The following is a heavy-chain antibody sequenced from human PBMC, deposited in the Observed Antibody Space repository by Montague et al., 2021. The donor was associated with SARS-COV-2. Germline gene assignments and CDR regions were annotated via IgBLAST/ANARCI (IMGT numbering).Heavy chain of an antibody. CDR3: AKDASMVRAVIVWYFDL. Sequence: SLRLSCAASGFTFSSYAMNLVRQAPGKGLEWVSVIFGSGSSTYYADSXKGRFTISRDNSKNTLYLQINSLRAEDTAIYYCAKDASMVRAVIVWYFDLWGRGTPVTVSS. J-gene: IGHJ2*01. CDR2: IFGSGSST. V-gene: IGHV3-23*03. CDR1: GFTFSSYA. D-gene: IGHD3-10*01.